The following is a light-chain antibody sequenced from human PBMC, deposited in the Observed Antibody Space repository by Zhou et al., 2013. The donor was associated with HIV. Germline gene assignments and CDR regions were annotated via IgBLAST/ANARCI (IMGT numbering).Light chain of an antibody. V-gene: IGKV3-15*01. CDR3: QQYNNWPWT. CDR1: QSVSGN. CDR2: GAS. J-gene: IGKJ1*01. Sequence: EIVLTQSPDTLSLSPGERVTLSCRAGQSVSGNYLAWYQQKPGQSPRLLIYGASSRVTGIPDRFSGSGSGTEFTLTISSLQSEDFAVYYCQQYNNWPWTFGQGTKVEIK.